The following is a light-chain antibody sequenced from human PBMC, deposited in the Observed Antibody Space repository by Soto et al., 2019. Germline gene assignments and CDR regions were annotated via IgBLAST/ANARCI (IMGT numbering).Light chain of an antibody. CDR3: QQYGSSPPFT. J-gene: IGKJ1*01. Sequence: EIVLTQSPGNMSLSPGERATLSCRASQSVSSSYLAWYQQKPGQAPRLLIYGASSRATGIPDRFGGSGSGTDFTLTISRLEPEDFAVYYCQQYGSSPPFTFGQGTKVDIK. CDR1: QSVSSSY. V-gene: IGKV3-20*01. CDR2: GAS.